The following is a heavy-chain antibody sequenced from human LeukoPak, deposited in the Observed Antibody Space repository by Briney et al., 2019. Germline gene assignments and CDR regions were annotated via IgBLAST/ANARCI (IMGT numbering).Heavy chain of an antibody. Sequence: ASVKVSCKASGYTFTSYAMNWVRQAPGQGLEWMGWINTNTGNPTYAQGFTGRFIFSLDTSVSTAYLQISSLKAEDTAVYYCARGSGDEKEAGTTSDWFDPWGQGTLVTVPS. CDR3: ARGSGDEKEAGTTSDWFDP. CDR2: INTNTGNP. V-gene: IGHV7-4-1*02. CDR1: GYTFTSYA. D-gene: IGHD1-1*01. J-gene: IGHJ5*02.